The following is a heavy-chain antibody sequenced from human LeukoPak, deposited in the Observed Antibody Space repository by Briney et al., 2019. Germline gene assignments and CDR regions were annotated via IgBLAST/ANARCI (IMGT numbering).Heavy chain of an antibody. CDR3: AGIKYGDRPRFDY. CDR1: GGSISSYY. D-gene: IGHD4-17*01. CDR2: IYYSGST. V-gene: IGHV4-59*12. Sequence: SETLSLTCTVSGGSISSYYWSWIRQPPGKGLEWIGYIYYSGSTNYNPSLKSRVTISVDTSKNQFSLKLSSVTAADTAVYYCAGIKYGDRPRFDYWGQGPLVTVSS. J-gene: IGHJ4*02.